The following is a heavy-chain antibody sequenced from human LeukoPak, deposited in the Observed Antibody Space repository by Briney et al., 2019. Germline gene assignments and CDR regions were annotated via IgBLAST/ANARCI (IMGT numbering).Heavy chain of an antibody. CDR1: GFSDSTIF. V-gene: IGHV3-53*01. D-gene: IGHD1-1*01. Sequence: GSLRLSCEASGFSDSTIFMGWVRQAPGKGLGWVSIIHIGVTTHYADSVKGRFTISRDNFKNTLYLQMNRLRVEDTAVYYCARERGRDWGQGTLVTVSS. J-gene: IGHJ4*02. CDR2: IHIGVTT. CDR3: ARERGRD.